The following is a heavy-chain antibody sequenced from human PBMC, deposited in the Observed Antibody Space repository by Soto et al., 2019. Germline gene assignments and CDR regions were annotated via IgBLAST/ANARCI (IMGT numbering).Heavy chain of an antibody. Sequence: QVQLEESGGGVVQPGRSLRLSCAAPGFTFSSYGMHWVRQAPGKGLEWVAVISYDGSNKYYADSVKGRFTISRDNSKNTLYLQMNSLRPEDTAVYYCAKDPNSSGWYGYYYYYYMDVWGKGTTVTVSS. V-gene: IGHV3-30*18. CDR3: AKDPNSSGWYGYYYYYYMDV. CDR1: GFTFSSYG. J-gene: IGHJ6*03. D-gene: IGHD6-19*01. CDR2: ISYDGSNK.